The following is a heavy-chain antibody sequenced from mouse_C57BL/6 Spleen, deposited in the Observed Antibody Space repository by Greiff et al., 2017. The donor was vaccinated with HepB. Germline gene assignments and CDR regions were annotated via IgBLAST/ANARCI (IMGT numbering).Heavy chain of an antibody. CDR3: ARSGEGDAMDY. Sequence: EVQLVESGGGLVKPGGSLKLSCAASGFTFSSYAMSWVRQTPEKRLEWVATISDGGSYTYYPDNVKGRFTISRDNAKNNLYLQMSHLKSEDTAMYYCARSGEGDAMDYWGQGTSVTVSS. CDR2: ISDGGSYT. J-gene: IGHJ4*01. V-gene: IGHV5-4*01. CDR1: GFTFSSYA.